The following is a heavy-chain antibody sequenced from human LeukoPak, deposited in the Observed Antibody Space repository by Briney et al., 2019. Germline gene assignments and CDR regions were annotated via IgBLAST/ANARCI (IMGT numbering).Heavy chain of an antibody. CDR1: GGSFSGYY. CDR2: INHSGST. Sequence: SETLSLTCAVYGGSFSGYYWSWIRQPPGKGLEWIGEINHSGSTNYNLSLKSRVTISVDTSKNQFSLKLSSVTAADTAVYYCARGRGSSTQWGQGTLVTVSS. D-gene: IGHD6-6*01. J-gene: IGHJ4*02. V-gene: IGHV4-34*01. CDR3: ARGRGSSTQ.